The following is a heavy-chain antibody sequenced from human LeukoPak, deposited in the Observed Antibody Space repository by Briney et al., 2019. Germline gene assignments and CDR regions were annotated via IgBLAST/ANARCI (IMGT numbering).Heavy chain of an antibody. J-gene: IGHJ5*02. D-gene: IGHD2-2*01. Sequence: KPSETLSLTCTVSGGSFSSSSYYWGWIRQPPGKGLEWIGSIYHSGSTYYNPSLKSRVTISVDTSKNQFSLKLSSVTAADTAVYYCARQEYQEDNWFDPWGQGTLVTVSS. CDR2: IYHSGST. V-gene: IGHV4-39*01. CDR3: ARQEYQEDNWFDP. CDR1: GGSFSSSSYY.